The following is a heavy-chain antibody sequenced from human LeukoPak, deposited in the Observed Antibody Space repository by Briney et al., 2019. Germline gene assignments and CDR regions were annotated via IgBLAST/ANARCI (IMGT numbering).Heavy chain of an antibody. J-gene: IGHJ4*02. Sequence: GGSLRLSCAASGFTFSSYAMHWVRQAPGKGLEWVAVISYDGSNKYYADSVKGRFTISRDNSKNTLYLQMNSLRAEDTAVYYCAKCADRYSSSPYWGQGTLVTVSS. CDR3: AKCADRYSSSPY. V-gene: IGHV3-30*04. D-gene: IGHD6-6*01. CDR1: GFTFSSYA. CDR2: ISYDGSNK.